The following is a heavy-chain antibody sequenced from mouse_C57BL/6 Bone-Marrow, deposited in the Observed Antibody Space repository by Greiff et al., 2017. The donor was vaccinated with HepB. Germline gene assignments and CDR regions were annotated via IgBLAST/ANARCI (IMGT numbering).Heavy chain of an antibody. CDR1: GYTFTDHT. CDR2: IYPRDGST. D-gene: IGHD2-3*01. J-gene: IGHJ2*01. V-gene: IGHV1-78*01. Sequence: VQLQQSDAELVKPGASVKISCKVSGYTFTDHTIHWMKQRPEQGLEWIGYIYPRDGSTKYNEKFKGKATLTADKSSSTAYMKLNSLTSEDSAVYFCARLGGYYAYYFDYWGQGTTLTVSS. CDR3: ARLGGYYAYYFDY.